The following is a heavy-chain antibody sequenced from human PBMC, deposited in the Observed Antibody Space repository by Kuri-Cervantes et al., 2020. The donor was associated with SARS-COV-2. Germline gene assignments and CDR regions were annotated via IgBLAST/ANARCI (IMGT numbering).Heavy chain of an antibody. Sequence: GGSLRLSCVVSAFTFSSYNMNWVRQAPGKGLAWVSYISSSSSTIYYADSVKGRFAICRDNARISLYLQMNSLRAEDTAVYFCARLSGGAFDVWGQGTLVTVSS. CDR2: ISSSSSTI. J-gene: IGHJ3*01. V-gene: IGHV3-48*01. D-gene: IGHD1-26*01. CDR1: AFTFSSYN. CDR3: ARLSGGAFDV.